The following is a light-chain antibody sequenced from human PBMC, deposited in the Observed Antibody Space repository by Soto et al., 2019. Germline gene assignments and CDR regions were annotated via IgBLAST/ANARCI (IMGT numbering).Light chain of an antibody. J-gene: IGLJ1*01. V-gene: IGLV2-11*01. CDR1: TSDVGGYNF. CDR2: YVT. CDR3: CSYAGTYSYV. Sequence: ALTQSRSVSGSPGQSVTISCTGTTSDVGGYNFVSWYQQHPSKAPKLMIYYVTKRPSGVPDHFSGSKSGNTASLTISGLQAEDEADYYCCSYAGTYSYVFGTGTKVTV.